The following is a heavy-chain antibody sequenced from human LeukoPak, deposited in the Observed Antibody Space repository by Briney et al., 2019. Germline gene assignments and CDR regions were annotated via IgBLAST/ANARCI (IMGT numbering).Heavy chain of an antibody. D-gene: IGHD1-26*01. Sequence: GGSLRLSCAASGFTFSSYSMNWVRQAPGKGLEWVSSISSSSSYIYYADSVKGRFTISRDNAKNSLYLQMNSLRAEDTVVYYCARVTWEDDAFDIWGQGTMVTVSS. J-gene: IGHJ3*02. CDR2: ISSSSSYI. V-gene: IGHV3-21*01. CDR3: ARVTWEDDAFDI. CDR1: GFTFSSYS.